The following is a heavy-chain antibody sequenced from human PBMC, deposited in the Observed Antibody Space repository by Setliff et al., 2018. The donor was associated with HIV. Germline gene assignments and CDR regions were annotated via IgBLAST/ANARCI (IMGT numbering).Heavy chain of an antibody. J-gene: IGHJ4*02. Sequence: NPSETLSLTCTVSGDSISRSSYYWGWIRQPPGKGLEWIGNIYYIGITNYYPSLESRVTISVDTSKNQLSLKLSSVTAADTAVYYCARVQVGGYNFYFDYWGQGTLVTVSS. CDR1: GDSISRSSYY. V-gene: IGHV4-39*01. D-gene: IGHD5-12*01. CDR3: ARVQVGGYNFYFDY. CDR2: IYYIGIT.